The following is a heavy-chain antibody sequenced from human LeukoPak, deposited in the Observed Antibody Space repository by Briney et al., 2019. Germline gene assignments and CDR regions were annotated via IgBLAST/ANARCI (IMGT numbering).Heavy chain of an antibody. CDR3: ARKAQTGSHSGPFDI. CDR2: ISTDSLTI. Sequence: QPGGSLRLSCAASGFTFSSHAMNWVRQAPGKGLEWISSISTDSLTIKYADFVSGQFTISRGNAEHLLFLQMNSLRAEDTAVYYCARKAQTGSHSGPFDIWGQGTLVTVSS. D-gene: IGHD1-26*01. J-gene: IGHJ3*02. V-gene: IGHV3-48*04. CDR1: GFTFSSHA.